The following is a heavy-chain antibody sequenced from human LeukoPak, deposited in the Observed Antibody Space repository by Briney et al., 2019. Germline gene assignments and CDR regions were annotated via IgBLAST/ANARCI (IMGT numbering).Heavy chain of an antibody. CDR3: ARDPGGYSYGYEVDY. Sequence: GSLRLSCAASGFTVSSNYMSWVRQAPGKGLEWVSVIYSGGSTYYADSVKGRFTISRDNSKNTLYLQMSSLRAEDTAVYYCARDPGGYSYGYEVDYWGQGTLVTVSS. J-gene: IGHJ4*02. D-gene: IGHD5-18*01. CDR2: IYSGGST. CDR1: GFTVSSNY. V-gene: IGHV3-66*01.